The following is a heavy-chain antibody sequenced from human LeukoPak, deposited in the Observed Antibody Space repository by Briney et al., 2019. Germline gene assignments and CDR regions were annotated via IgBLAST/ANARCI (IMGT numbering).Heavy chain of an antibody. D-gene: IGHD3-3*01. CDR3: ARDLIEGRSYYDFWSGYYMDV. CDR2: INPSGGST. V-gene: IGHV1-46*01. Sequence: ASVKVSCKASGYTFTSYYMHWVRQAPGQGLEWMGIINPSGGSTSYAQKFQGRVTMTRDTSTSTVYMELSSLRSEDTAVYYCARDLIEGRSYYDFWSGYYMDVWGKGTTVTVSS. J-gene: IGHJ6*03. CDR1: GYTFTSYY.